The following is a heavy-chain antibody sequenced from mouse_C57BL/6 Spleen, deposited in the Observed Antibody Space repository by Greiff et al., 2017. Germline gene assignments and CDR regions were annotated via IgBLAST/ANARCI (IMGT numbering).Heavy chain of an antibody. CDR1: GYTFTSYW. CDR2: IHPNSGST. D-gene: IGHD4-1*01. CDR3: ARSWERYFDD. J-gene: IGHJ2*01. Sequence: VQLQQPGAELVKPGASVKLSCKASGYTFTSYWMHWVKQRPGQGLEWIGMIHPNSGSTNYNEKFKSKATLTVDKSSSTAYMQLSSRTSEDSAVYYCARSWERYFDDWGQGTTLTVSS. V-gene: IGHV1-64*01.